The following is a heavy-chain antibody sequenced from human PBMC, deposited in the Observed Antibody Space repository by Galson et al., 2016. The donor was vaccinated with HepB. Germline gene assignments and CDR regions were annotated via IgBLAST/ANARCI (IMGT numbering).Heavy chain of an antibody. D-gene: IGHD6-19*01. CDR1: GGSISSYY. V-gene: IGHV4-59*01. Sequence: SETLSLTCTVSGGSISSYYWSWIRQPPGKGLEWIGQIYYSGNTKYNPSLKSRVTISADTPKNQFSLNLTSVTAADTAVYYCARDRIAVTGWYFDLWGRGTLVTVSS. CDR3: ARDRIAVTGWYFDL. CDR2: IYYSGNT. J-gene: IGHJ2*01.